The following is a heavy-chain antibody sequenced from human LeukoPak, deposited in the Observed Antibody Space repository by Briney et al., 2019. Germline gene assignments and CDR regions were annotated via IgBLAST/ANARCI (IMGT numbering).Heavy chain of an antibody. CDR3: ARMTVSGRDNWFDP. D-gene: IGHD6-19*01. V-gene: IGHV1-2*02. J-gene: IGHJ5*02. CDR2: INPNSGGT. CDR1: GYTFTGYY. Sequence: GASVKVSCKASGYTFTGYYMHWVRQAPGQGLEWMGWINPNSGGTNYAQKFQGRVTMTRNTSINTAYMELSSLRSEDTAVYYCARMTVSGRDNWFDPWGQGTLVTVSS.